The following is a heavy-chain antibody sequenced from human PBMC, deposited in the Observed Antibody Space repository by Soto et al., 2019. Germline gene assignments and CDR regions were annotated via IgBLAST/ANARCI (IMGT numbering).Heavy chain of an antibody. D-gene: IGHD3-9*01. CDR3: ARDMTGYSTLTAFAI. CDR2: IYYSGST. Sequence: ETLRLRKSFAGFTIIGYVVSLIRKTTGKGLEWIGYIYYSGSTNYNPSLKSRVTISVDTSKNQFSLKLSSVTAADTAVYYCARDMTGYSTLTAFAIWGQGTMVPGSS. V-gene: IGHV4-59*01. CDR1: GFTIIGYV. J-gene: IGHJ3*02.